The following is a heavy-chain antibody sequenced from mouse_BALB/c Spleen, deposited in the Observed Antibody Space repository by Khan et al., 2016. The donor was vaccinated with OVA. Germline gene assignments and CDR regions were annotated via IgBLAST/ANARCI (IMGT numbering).Heavy chain of an antibody. CDR1: GYTFTNHA. CDR3: ARGYWYFDV. J-gene: IGHJ1*01. Sequence: QIQLVQSGPELKKPGETVKISCKASGYTFTNHAMNWVKQATGKGLKWMGWINTYTGEPTYSDDFKGRFAISLETSASTAYLQFNNLKNEDTATYFCARGYWYFDVWGAGTTVTVSS. V-gene: IGHV9-3-1*01. CDR2: INTYTGEP.